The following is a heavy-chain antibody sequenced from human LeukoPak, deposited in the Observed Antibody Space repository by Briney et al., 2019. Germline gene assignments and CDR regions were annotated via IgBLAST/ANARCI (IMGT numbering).Heavy chain of an antibody. Sequence: QPGGSLRLSCAASGFTFSDYAMSWVRQAPGKGLEWVSSIGGSGGSAHYTDSVKGRFTISRDNSKDTLFLQMNSLRAEDTAVYYCAKRRRTGYNYCYPDYWGQGTLVTVSS. CDR2: IGGSGGSA. D-gene: IGHD5-18*01. J-gene: IGHJ4*02. CDR3: AKRRRTGYNYCYPDY. V-gene: IGHV3-23*01. CDR1: GFTFSDYA.